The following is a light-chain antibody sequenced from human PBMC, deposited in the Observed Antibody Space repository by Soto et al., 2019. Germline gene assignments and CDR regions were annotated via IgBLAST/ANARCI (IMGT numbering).Light chain of an antibody. J-gene: IGKJ1*01. CDR1: QSITSW. Sequence: DIQMSQSPSTLSPSVGDRVTITCRPSQSITSWMAWYHQKPGKAPKLLISDVVRLEGGVPSRLGGGGAGIEFTLTITSLQSGVIATYCCHEYSSLAWTFGQGTKVDIK. V-gene: IGKV1-5*01. CDR2: DVV. CDR3: HEYSSLAWT.